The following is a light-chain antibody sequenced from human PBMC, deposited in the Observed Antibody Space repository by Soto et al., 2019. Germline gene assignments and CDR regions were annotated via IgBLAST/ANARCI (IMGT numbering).Light chain of an antibody. V-gene: IGKV1-5*03. J-gene: IGKJ2*01. CDR3: QQYHNSHS. Sequence: DILMTQSPSTLSAFVGDRVTITCRASRNIGTSLAWYQLKPGKAPNLLIYKTSSLQTGVPSRFSGSGSETEFTLTISSLQPEVFATYYCQQYHNSHSFGQGTKLEIK. CDR2: KTS. CDR1: RNIGTS.